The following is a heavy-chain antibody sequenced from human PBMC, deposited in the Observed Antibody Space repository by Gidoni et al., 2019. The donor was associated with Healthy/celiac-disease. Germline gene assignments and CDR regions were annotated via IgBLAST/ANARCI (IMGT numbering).Heavy chain of an antibody. V-gene: IGHV3-11*05. CDR3: ARLWGYSYGRDY. CDR1: GFTFSDYY. CDR2: ISSSSSYT. D-gene: IGHD5-18*01. Sequence: QVQLVESGGGLVKPGGSLRLSCAASGFTFSDYYMSWIRQAPGKGLEWVSYISSSSSYTNYADYVKGRFTISRDNAKNSLYLQMNSLRAEDTAVYYCARLWGYSYGRDYWGQGTLVTVSS. J-gene: IGHJ4*02.